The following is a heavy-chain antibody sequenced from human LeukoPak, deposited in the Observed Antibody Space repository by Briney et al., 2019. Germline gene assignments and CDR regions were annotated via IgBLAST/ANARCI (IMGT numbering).Heavy chain of an antibody. V-gene: IGHV1-18*01. CDR3: AGVAEDCSSTSCYAGVDY. D-gene: IGHD2-2*01. CDR1: GYTFTSYG. CDR2: ISAYNGNT. Sequence: EASVKVSCKASGYTFTSYGISWVRQAPGQGLEWMGWISAYNGNTNYAQKLQGRVTMTTDTSTSTAYMELRSLRSDDTAVYYCAGVAEDCSSTSCYAGVDYWGQGTLVTVSS. J-gene: IGHJ4*02.